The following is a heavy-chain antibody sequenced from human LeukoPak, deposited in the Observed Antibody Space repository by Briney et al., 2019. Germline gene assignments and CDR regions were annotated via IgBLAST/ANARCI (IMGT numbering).Heavy chain of an antibody. CDR1: GGSISSYY. CDR3: ARQPYSSSSYYYYMDV. D-gene: IGHD6-13*01. Sequence: SETLSLTCTVSGGSISSYYWSWIRQPPGKGLEWIGYIYYSGSTNYNPSLKSRVTISVDTSKNQFSLKLSSVTAADTAVYYCARQPYSSSSYYYYMDVWGKGTTVTVSS. V-gene: IGHV4-59*08. J-gene: IGHJ6*03. CDR2: IYYSGST.